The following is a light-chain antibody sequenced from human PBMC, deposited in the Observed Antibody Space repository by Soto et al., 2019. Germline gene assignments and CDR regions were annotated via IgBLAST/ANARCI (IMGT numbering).Light chain of an antibody. Sequence: EVVLTQSPVTLSLSPGESATISCRASQSVNTYLSWYQHTRGQPPRLLIYDASTRAAGIPARFSGSGSGTDFTLTIRNLEPGDVAVYYCLQRFIWPGTFGPGTTVDIK. J-gene: IGKJ3*01. CDR3: LQRFIWPGT. CDR1: QSVNTY. CDR2: DAS. V-gene: IGKV3-11*01.